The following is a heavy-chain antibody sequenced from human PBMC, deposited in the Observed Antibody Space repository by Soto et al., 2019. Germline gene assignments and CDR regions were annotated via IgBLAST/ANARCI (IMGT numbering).Heavy chain of an antibody. J-gene: IGHJ6*02. D-gene: IGHD2-2*02. CDR3: ARVAYTEASYYYYGMDV. CDR1: GGSFSGYY. V-gene: IGHV4-34*01. Sequence: SETLSLTCAVYGGSFSGYYWSWIRQPPGKGLEWIGETNHSGSTNYNPSLKSRVTISVDTSKNQFSLKLSSVTAADTAVYYCARVAYTEASYYYYGMDVWGQGTTVTVSS. CDR2: TNHSGST.